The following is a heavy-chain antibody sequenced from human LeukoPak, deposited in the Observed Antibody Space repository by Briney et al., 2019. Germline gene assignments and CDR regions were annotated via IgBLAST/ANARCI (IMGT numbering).Heavy chain of an antibody. Sequence: ASVTVSFKASGYTFTIYYMHWVRQAPGQGLEWMGIINPSGGSTSYAQKFQGRVTMTRDTSTSTVYMELSSLRSEDTAVYYCARAVDILTGYEWYFDYWGQGTLVTVSS. V-gene: IGHV1-46*01. D-gene: IGHD3-9*01. CDR2: INPSGGST. CDR3: ARAVDILTGYEWYFDY. CDR1: GYTFTIYY. J-gene: IGHJ4*02.